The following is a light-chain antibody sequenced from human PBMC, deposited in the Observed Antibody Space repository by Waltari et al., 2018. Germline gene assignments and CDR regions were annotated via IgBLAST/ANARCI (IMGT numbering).Light chain of an antibody. CDR1: TGAVTSDYY. J-gene: IGLJ2*01. Sequence: QTVVTQEPSLTVSPGGTVTPTCASSTGAVTSDYYPTWFQQKPGQAPRALIYSTSKKHPWAPARVSGSLRGGKAGLTLAGVQREDEAEYYCLLYDGGAQRGFGGGTKLTVL. V-gene: IGLV7-43*01. CDR2: STS. CDR3: LLYDGGAQRG.